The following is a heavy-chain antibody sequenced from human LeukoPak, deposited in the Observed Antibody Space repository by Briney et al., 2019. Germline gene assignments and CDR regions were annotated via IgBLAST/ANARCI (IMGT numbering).Heavy chain of an antibody. CDR1: GFTFRSYG. D-gene: IGHD4-17*01. CDR2: ISYDGNNK. V-gene: IGHV3-30*18. Sequence: PGMSLRLSCAASGFTFRSYGMHWVRQAPGKGLEWVALISYDGNNKYYADSVKGRFTISRDNSKNTLYLQMNSLRAEDTAVYYCAKDPYGLHPYNWFDPWGQGTLVTVSS. CDR3: AKDPYGLHPYNWFDP. J-gene: IGHJ5*02.